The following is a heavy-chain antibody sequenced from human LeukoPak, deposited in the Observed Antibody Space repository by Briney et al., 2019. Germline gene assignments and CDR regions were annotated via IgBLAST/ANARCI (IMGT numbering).Heavy chain of an antibody. V-gene: IGHV4-59*01. CDR1: GGSISSYF. CDR2: IYNRGST. J-gene: IGHJ5*02. CDR3: ASGLNWFDP. Sequence: SETLSLTCTVSGGSISSYFWSWIRQPPGKGLEWIGYIYNRGSTYYNPSLKSRVTISVDTSKNQFSLKLSSVTAADTAVYYCASGLNWFDPWGQGTLVTVSS.